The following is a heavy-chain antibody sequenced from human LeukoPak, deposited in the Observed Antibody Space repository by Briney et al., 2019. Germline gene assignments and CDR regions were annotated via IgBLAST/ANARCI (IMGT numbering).Heavy chain of an antibody. Sequence: GGSLRLSCSASGFTFGSYAMHWVRQAPGKGLEYVSAISSNGGSTYYADSVKGRFTISRDNSKNTLYLQMSSLRAEDTAVYYCAASGGSYGSGSYHYWGQGTLVTVSS. CDR2: ISSNGGST. V-gene: IGHV3-64D*06. D-gene: IGHD3-10*01. J-gene: IGHJ4*02. CDR1: GFTFGSYA. CDR3: AASGGSYGSGSYHY.